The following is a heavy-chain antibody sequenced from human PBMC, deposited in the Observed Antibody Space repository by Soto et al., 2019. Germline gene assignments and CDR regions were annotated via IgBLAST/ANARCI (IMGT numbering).Heavy chain of an antibody. CDR2: IYYSGST. CDR3: ARLAPIYHDISGLDN. J-gene: IGHJ4*02. CDR1: GGSISSYY. D-gene: IGHD3-22*01. V-gene: IGHV4-59*08. Sequence: SETLSLTCTVSGGSISSYYWSWIRQPPGKGLEWIGYIYYSGSTNYNPSLKSRVTISVDTSKNQFSLKLSSVTAADTAVYYCARLAPIYHDISGLDNWGQGTLVTVSS.